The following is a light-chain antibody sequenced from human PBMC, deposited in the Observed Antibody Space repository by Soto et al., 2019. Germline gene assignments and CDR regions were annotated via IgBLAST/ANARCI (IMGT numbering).Light chain of an antibody. Sequence: DIQMTQSPSSVSASVGDRVTITCRASQGIRSWLAWYQQKPGKAPKLLIYDASSLQSGVPSRFSGSGSVTDFTLTISSLQPEDFATYYCQQANSFPITFGQGTRLEIK. CDR2: DAS. V-gene: IGKV1D-12*01. CDR3: QQANSFPIT. J-gene: IGKJ5*01. CDR1: QGIRSW.